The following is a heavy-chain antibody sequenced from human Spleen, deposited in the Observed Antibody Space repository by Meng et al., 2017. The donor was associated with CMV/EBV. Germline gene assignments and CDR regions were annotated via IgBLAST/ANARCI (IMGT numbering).Heavy chain of an antibody. J-gene: IGHJ4*02. CDR2: MHSSGTT. CDR1: GGSISSSSHY. D-gene: IGHD2-21*02. CDR3: ARHAGDSLGVMFDY. V-gene: IGHV4-39*01. Sequence: SETLSLTCTVSGGSISSSSHYWGWIRQSPGKGLEWIGNMHSSGTTYYNPSLRSRVTISLDTSRNQFSLKVSSVTVADTAVYYCARHAGDSLGVMFDYWGQGTLVTVSS.